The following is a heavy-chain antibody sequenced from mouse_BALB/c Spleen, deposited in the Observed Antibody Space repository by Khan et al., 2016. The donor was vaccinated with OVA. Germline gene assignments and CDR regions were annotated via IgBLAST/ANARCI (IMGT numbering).Heavy chain of an antibody. CDR1: GFSLTNYG. Sequence: QVQLKESGPGLVAPSQSLSITCTISGFSLTNYGVHWVRQPPEKSLEWLVVIWSDGSTTYNSALKSRLSISKDDSKSQVFLKINSLQTDDTAMYFCARQPYYHYNIMDYWGQGTSVTVSS. CDR3: ARQPYYHYNIMDY. D-gene: IGHD2-10*01. J-gene: IGHJ4*01. CDR2: IWSDGST. V-gene: IGHV2-6-1*01.